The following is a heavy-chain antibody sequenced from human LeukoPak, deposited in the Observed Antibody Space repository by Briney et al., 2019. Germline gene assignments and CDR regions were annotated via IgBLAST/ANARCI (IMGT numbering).Heavy chain of an antibody. D-gene: IGHD3-22*01. CDR3: ARDTARDYYDSSGSGGNDAFDI. CDR1: GFTFSSYA. Sequence: PGGSLRLSCAASGFTFSSYAMHWVRQAPGKGLEWVAVISYDGSNKYYADSVKGRFTISRDNSKNTLYLQMNSLRAEDTAVYYCARDTARDYYDSSGSGGNDAFDIWGQGTMVTVSS. J-gene: IGHJ3*02. V-gene: IGHV3-30-3*01. CDR2: ISYDGSNK.